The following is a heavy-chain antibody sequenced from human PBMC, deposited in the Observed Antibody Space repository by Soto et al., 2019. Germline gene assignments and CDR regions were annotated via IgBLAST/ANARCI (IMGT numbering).Heavy chain of an antibody. Sequence: QVQLVQSGAEVKKPGASVKVSCKASGYTFTSYGISWVRQAPGQGLEWMGWISAYNGNTNYAQKLQGRVTMTTDTSTSTAYMELRSLRSDDTTVYYCARDKGGGDSSSSDGMDVWGQGTTVTVSS. J-gene: IGHJ6*02. D-gene: IGHD6-6*01. CDR3: ARDKGGGDSSSSDGMDV. CDR2: ISAYNGNT. V-gene: IGHV1-18*01. CDR1: GYTFTSYG.